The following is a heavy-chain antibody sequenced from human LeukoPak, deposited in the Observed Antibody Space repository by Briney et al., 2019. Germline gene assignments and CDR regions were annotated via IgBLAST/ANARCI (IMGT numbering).Heavy chain of an antibody. D-gene: IGHD7-27*01. CDR1: GFTFSSYA. CDR3: AKGNWEGEYIFDS. J-gene: IGHJ4*02. Sequence: PGGSLRLSCAASGFTFSSYAMSWVRQAPGKGLEWVSAISGSGGSTYYADSVKGRFTISRDNSKNTLYLQMNSLRAEDTATYYCAKGNWEGEYIFDSWGQGTLVTVSS. CDR2: ISGSGGST. V-gene: IGHV3-23*01.